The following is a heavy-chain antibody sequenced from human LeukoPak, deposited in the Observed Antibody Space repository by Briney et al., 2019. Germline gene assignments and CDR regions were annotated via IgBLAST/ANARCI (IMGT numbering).Heavy chain of an antibody. D-gene: IGHD4-17*01. CDR1: GFTFDDYA. V-gene: IGHV3-43D*03. CDR3: AKDKRRGDYGLCFDY. Sequence: GGSLRLSYAASGFTFDDYAMHWVRQAPGKGLEWVSLISWDGGSTYYADSVKGRFTISRDNSKNSLYLQMNSLRAEDTALYYCAKDKRRGDYGLCFDYWGQGTLVTVSS. J-gene: IGHJ4*02. CDR2: ISWDGGST.